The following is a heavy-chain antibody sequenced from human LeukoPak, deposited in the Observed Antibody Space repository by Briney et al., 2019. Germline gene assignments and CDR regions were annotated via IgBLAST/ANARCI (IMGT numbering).Heavy chain of an antibody. J-gene: IGHJ6*03. V-gene: IGHV3-7*01. CDR2: IKQDGSEK. CDR3: AREADTAYYYMDV. CDR1: GFTFSSYW. D-gene: IGHD3-9*01. Sequence: GGSLRLSCAASGFTFSSYWMSWVRQAPGKGLEWVANIKQDGSEKYYVDSVKGRFTISRDNAKNSLYLQMNSLRAEDTAVYYCAREADTAYYYMDVWGKGTTVTVSS.